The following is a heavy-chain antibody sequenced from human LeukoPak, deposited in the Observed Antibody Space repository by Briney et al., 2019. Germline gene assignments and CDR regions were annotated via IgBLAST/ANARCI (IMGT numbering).Heavy chain of an antibody. CDR1: GGSFSGYY. CDR3: AALTDTMIFVLY. J-gene: IGHJ4*02. D-gene: IGHD3/OR15-3a*01. Sequence: PSETLSLTCAVYGGSFSGYYWSWIRQPPGKRLEWIGSTFYSENTYYNPSIRSRVTISLDTSKNQFSLGLTSVTAADTAVYYCAALTDTMIFVLYWGQGTLVTVSS. V-gene: IGHV4-34*12. CDR2: TFYSENT.